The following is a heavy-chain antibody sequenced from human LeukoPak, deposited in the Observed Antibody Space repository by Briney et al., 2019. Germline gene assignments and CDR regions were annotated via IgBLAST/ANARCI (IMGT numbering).Heavy chain of an antibody. CDR1: GYTFTMYY. CDR2: INPSDGAT. Sequence: ASVKVSCKASGYTFTMYYIHWVRQAPGQGLEWMGMINPSDGATTYAQRFQGRVTMTRDMSTTTVYMDLRSLRSEDTAVYFCASEQRGGLSGSLGGLFASYYTCYYMDVRGRGTTVTVSS. V-gene: IGHV1-46*01. CDR3: ASEQRGGLSGSLGGLFASYYTCYYMDV. J-gene: IGHJ6*03. D-gene: IGHD3-16*01.